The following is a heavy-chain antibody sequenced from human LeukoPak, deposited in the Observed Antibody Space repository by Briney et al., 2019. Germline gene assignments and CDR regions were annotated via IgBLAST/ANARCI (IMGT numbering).Heavy chain of an antibody. V-gene: IGHV4-39*07. CDR2: IYYSGST. D-gene: IGHD1-1*01. CDR1: GGSISSSSYY. CDR3: ARDGGNEFDY. Sequence: SETLSLTCTVSGGSISSSSYYWGWIRQPPGKGLEWIGSIYYSGSTYYNPSLKSRVTISVDTSKNQFSLKLSSVTAADTAVYYCARDGGNEFDYWGQGTLVTVSS. J-gene: IGHJ4*02.